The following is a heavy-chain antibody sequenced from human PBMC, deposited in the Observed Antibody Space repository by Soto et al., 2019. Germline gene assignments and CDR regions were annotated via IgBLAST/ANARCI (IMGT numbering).Heavy chain of an antibody. CDR3: ASGHCSGGSCWNWFDP. J-gene: IGHJ5*02. Sequence: QVQLQQWGAGLLKPSETLSLTCAVYGGSFSGNYWSWIRQPPGKGLEWIGEINHSGRTTYNPSLKSRVSILVDTSKNQFSLMLTSVTAADTAVYYCASGHCSGGSCWNWFDPWGQGTLVTVSS. V-gene: IGHV4-34*01. CDR2: INHSGRT. CDR1: GGSFSGNY. D-gene: IGHD2-15*01.